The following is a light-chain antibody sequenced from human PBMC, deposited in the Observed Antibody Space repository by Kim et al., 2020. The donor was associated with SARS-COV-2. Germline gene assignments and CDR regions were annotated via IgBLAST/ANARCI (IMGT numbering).Light chain of an antibody. CDR1: KLGDKY. V-gene: IGLV3-1*01. J-gene: IGLJ3*02. CDR3: QAWDSSTAV. Sequence: VSPGQTASIPCSGDKLGDKYACWYQQKPGQSPVLVVYQDSKRPSGIPERFSGSNSGNTATLTISGTQAMDEADYYCQAWDSSTAVFGGGTQLTVL. CDR2: QDS.